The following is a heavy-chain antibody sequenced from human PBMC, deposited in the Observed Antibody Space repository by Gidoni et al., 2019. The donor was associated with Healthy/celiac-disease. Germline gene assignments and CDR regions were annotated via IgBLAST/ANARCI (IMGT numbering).Heavy chain of an antibody. D-gene: IGHD5-18*01. J-gene: IGHJ4*02. CDR1: GCSISSGGYY. V-gene: IGHV4-31*03. CDR3: ARVLDVDTAMADTHYFDY. Sequence: QVQLQESGPGLVKPSQTLSLTCTVSGCSISSGGYYWSWIRQHPGKGLEWIGYIYYSGSTYYNPSLKSRVTISVDTSKNQFSLKLSSVTAADTAVYYCARVLDVDTAMADTHYFDYWGQGTLVTVSS. CDR2: IYYSGST.